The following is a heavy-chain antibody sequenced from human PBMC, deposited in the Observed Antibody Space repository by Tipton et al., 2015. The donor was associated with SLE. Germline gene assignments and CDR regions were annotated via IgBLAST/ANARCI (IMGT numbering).Heavy chain of an antibody. D-gene: IGHD4/OR15-4a*01. CDR3: ARPAGASYYYYKYGMDV. Sequence: QSGPEVKKPGASVKVSCKAFGYTFSEYYMHWVRQAPGQGLEWMGIINPSGGSVTYAQNFQGRLTMTRDTSTSTFYMALSSLRSDDTAVYYCARPAGASYYYYKYGMDVWGQGSAVTVSS. CDR1: GYTFSEYY. V-gene: IGHV1-46*01. J-gene: IGHJ6*02. CDR2: INPSGGSV.